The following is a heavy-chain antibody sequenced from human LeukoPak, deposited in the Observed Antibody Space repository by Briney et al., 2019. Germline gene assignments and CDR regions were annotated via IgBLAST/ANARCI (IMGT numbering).Heavy chain of an antibody. J-gene: IGHJ4*02. CDR2: ISSSSSYI. Sequence: GGSLRLSCAASGFTFSSYSMNRVRQAPGKGLEWVSSISSSSSYIYYADSVKGRFTISRDNAKNSLYLQMNSLRAEDTAVYYCARAQYCSSTSCPYYFDYWGQGTLVTVSS. D-gene: IGHD2-2*01. CDR1: GFTFSSYS. V-gene: IGHV3-21*01. CDR3: ARAQYCSSTSCPYYFDY.